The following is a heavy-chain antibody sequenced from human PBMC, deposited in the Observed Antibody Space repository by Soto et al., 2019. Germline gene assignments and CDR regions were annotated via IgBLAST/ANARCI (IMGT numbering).Heavy chain of an antibody. Sequence: TGGSLRLSCAASGFTFSSYGMHWVRQAPGKGLEWVAGIWYDGSNKYYADSVKGRFTISRDNSKNTLYLQMNSLRAEDTAVYYCARDPQMIYCSGGSCYGPAYWGQGTLVTAPQ. D-gene: IGHD2-15*01. J-gene: IGHJ4*02. CDR3: ARDPQMIYCSGGSCYGPAY. CDR1: GFTFSSYG. CDR2: IWYDGSNK. V-gene: IGHV3-33*01.